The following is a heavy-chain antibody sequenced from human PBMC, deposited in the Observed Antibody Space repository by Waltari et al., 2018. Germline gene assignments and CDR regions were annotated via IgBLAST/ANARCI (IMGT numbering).Heavy chain of an antibody. CDR2: ISSSSSYR. V-gene: IGHV3-21*01. J-gene: IGHJ4*02. D-gene: IGHD2-15*01. Sequence: EVQLVESGGGLVKPGGSLRLSCAASGFTFSRYSMNWVRQAPGKGLEWVASISSSSSYRYYADSVKGRFTIARDNAKNSLYLQMNSLRAEDTAVYYCARDSVVAAAFDYWGQGTLVTVSS. CDR3: ARDSVVAAAFDY. CDR1: GFTFSRYS.